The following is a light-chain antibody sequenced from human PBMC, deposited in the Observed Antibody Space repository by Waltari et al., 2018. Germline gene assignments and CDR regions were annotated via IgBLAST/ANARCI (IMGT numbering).Light chain of an antibody. Sequence: DIVMTQSPDSLPVSLGEGATVHCTSSQSLLFKTGKPPKLLIYWASIRESGVPDRFSGSGSGTNFTLTISSLQAEDVAVYYCQQYYSPPNTFGQGTRVDIK. CDR2: WAS. CDR1: QSLLFK. CDR3: QQYYSPPNT. V-gene: IGKV4-1*01. J-gene: IGKJ1*01.